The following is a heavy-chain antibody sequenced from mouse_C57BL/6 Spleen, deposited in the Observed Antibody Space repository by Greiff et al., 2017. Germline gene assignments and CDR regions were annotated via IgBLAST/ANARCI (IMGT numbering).Heavy chain of an antibody. CDR2: IWGGGST. Sequence: VMLVESGPGLVAPSQSLSITCTVSGFSLTSYGVDWVRQPPGKGLEWLGVIWGGGSTNYNSALMSRLSISKDNSKSQVFSKMKSLQTDETAMYYCAKHGGDNGSIYWYFDVWGTGTTVTVSS. V-gene: IGHV2-9*01. CDR3: AKHGGDNGSIYWYFDV. J-gene: IGHJ1*03. CDR1: GFSLTSYG. D-gene: IGHD1-1*01.